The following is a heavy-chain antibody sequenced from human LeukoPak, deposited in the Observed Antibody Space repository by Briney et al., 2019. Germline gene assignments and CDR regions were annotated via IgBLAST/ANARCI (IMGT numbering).Heavy chain of an antibody. V-gene: IGHV4-59*08. CDR3: ARLVKVTYYYGMDV. Sequence: PSETLSLTCTVSGGSISSYYWSWIRQPPGKGLEWIGYIYYSGSTNYSPSLKSRVTISADTSKNQSSLKLSSVTAADTAVYYCARLVKVTYYYGMDVWGQGATVTVSS. CDR1: GGSISSYY. D-gene: IGHD2-21*01. J-gene: IGHJ6*02. CDR2: IYYSGST.